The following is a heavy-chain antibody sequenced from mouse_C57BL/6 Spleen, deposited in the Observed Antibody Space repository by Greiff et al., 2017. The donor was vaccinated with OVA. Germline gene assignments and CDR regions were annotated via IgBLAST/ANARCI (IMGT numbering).Heavy chain of an antibody. CDR1: GYTFTDYN. CDR3: ARRIYYGNYEYFDV. D-gene: IGHD2-1*01. V-gene: IGHV1-18*01. CDR2: INPNNGGT. Sequence: EVQLQQSGPELVKPGASVKIPCKASGYTFTDYNMDWVKQSHGKSLEWIGDINPNNGGTIYNQKFKGKATLTVDKSSSTAYMELRSLTSEDTAVYYCARRIYYGNYEYFDVWGTGTTVTVSS. J-gene: IGHJ1*03.